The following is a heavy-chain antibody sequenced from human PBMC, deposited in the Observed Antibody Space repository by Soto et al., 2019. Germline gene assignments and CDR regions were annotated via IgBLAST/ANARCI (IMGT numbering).Heavy chain of an antibody. V-gene: IGHV4-30-4*01. D-gene: IGHD3-22*01. CDR2: IYYSGST. Sequence: SETLSLTCTVSGGSISSGDYYWSWIRQPPGKGLEWIGYIYYSGSTYYNPSLKSRVTISVDTSKNQFSLKLSSVTAADTAVYYCARDTYYYDSSGHTWGQGTLVTVSS. CDR1: GGSISSGDYY. J-gene: IGHJ5*02. CDR3: ARDTYYYDSSGHT.